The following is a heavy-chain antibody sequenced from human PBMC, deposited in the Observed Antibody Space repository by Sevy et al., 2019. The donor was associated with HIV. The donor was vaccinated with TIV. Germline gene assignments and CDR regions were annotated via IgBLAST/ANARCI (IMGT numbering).Heavy chain of an antibody. CDR3: AREGCTKPHDY. V-gene: IGHV3-23*01. CDR2: LSFGCGEI. D-gene: IGHD2-8*01. CDR1: GFTFSKYS. J-gene: IGHJ4*02. Sequence: GSLRLSGAASGFTFSKYSMSWVRQPPGKGLEWVSTLSFGCGEINYADSVKGRFTISRDNSKSSVYLQMNNLRPEDTAVYYCAREGCTKPHDYWGQGTLVTVSS.